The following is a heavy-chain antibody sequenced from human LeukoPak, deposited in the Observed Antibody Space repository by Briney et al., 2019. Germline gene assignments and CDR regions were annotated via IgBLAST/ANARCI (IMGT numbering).Heavy chain of an antibody. CDR1: GFTFSSSA. V-gene: IGHV3-23*01. CDR3: AKDSNPVLLWFGESFDY. J-gene: IGHJ4*02. Sequence: GGSLRLSCAASGFTFSSSAMSWVRQAPGKGLEWVSAISNNGGYTYYADSVKGRFTISRDNSKNTLYLQMNSLRAEDTAVYYCAKDSNPVLLWFGESFDYWGQGTLVTVSS. CDR2: ISNNGGYT. D-gene: IGHD3-10*01.